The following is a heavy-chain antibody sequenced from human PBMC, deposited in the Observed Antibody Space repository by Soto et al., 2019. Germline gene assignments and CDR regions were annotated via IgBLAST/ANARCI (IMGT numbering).Heavy chain of an antibody. D-gene: IGHD2-2*01. CDR2: ISSSGSTI. CDR3: ARDLSVVVPAAPDY. J-gene: IGHJ4*02. Sequence: LSLTCAVYGGSFSGYYWSWIRQPPGKGLEWVSYISSSGSTIYYADSVKGRFTISRDNAKNSLYLQMNSLRAEDTAVYYCARDLSVVVPAAPDYWGQGTLVTVSS. CDR1: GGSFSGYY. V-gene: IGHV3-11*01.